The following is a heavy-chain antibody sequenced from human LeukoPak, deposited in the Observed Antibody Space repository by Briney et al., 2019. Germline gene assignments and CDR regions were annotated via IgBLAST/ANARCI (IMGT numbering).Heavy chain of an antibody. J-gene: IGHJ6*04. V-gene: IGHV4-38-2*02. CDR1: GYSISSGYY. CDR3: AREAGDYVWGSSPHNPLDV. Sequence: PSETLSLTCTVSGYSISSGYYWGWIRQPPGKGLEWIGSIYHSGSTYYNPSLKSRVTISVDTSKNQFSLKLSSVTAADTAVYYCAREAGDYVWGSSPHNPLDVWGKGTTVTVSS. CDR2: IYHSGST. D-gene: IGHD3-16*01.